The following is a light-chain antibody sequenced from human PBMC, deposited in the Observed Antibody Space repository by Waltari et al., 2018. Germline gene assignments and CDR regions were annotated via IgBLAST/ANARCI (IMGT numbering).Light chain of an antibody. CDR1: QSVSSSY. CDR2: GAS. V-gene: IGKV3-20*01. Sequence: EIVLTQSPGTLSLSPGERATLSCRASQSVSSSYLAWYQQKPGQAPRLLSYGASSRATGIPDRFSDSGSGTDFTLTISRLEPEDFAVYYCQQYGSSRTFGQGTKVEIK. CDR3: QQYGSSRT. J-gene: IGKJ1*01.